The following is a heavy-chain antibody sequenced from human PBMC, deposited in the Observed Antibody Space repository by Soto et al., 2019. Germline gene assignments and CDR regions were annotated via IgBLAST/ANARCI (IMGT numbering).Heavy chain of an antibody. J-gene: IGHJ2*01. Sequence: GGSLRLSCAASGFTFSIYSMNWVRQAPGKGLVWISRINDQGGSPTYADSVKGRFTISRDNSKNTLYLQMNSLRAEDTAVYYCAKRKDSSSWYKTYWYFDLWGRGTLVTVSS. CDR2: INDQGGSP. CDR3: AKRKDSSSWYKTYWYFDL. V-gene: IGHV3-74*01. D-gene: IGHD6-13*01. CDR1: GFTFSIYS.